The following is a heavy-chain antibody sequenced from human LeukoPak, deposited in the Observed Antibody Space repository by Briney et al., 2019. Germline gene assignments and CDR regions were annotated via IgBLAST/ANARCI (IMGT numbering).Heavy chain of an antibody. Sequence: ASVKVSCKVSGYTLTELSMHWVRQAPGKGLEWMGGFDPEDGETIYAQKFQGRVTMTEDTSTDTDYMELSSLRLEDTVVYYCATVGSSTPSYYYYGMDVWGQGTTVTVSS. J-gene: IGHJ6*02. CDR1: GYTLTELS. CDR2: FDPEDGET. CDR3: ATVGSSTPSYYYYGMDV. V-gene: IGHV1-24*01. D-gene: IGHD6-13*01.